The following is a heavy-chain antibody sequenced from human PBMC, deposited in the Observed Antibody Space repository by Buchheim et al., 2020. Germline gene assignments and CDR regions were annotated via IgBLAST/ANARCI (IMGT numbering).Heavy chain of an antibody. Sequence: QVQLVQSGAEVKKPGTSVKVSCKASGYTFTSYDINWVRQATGQGLEWMGWMNPNSGNTGYAQKFQGRLTMTRDTSTSTVYMELSSLRSEDTAVYYCARDECRASACYSRAYYYFDFWGQGTL. CDR1: GYTFTSYD. V-gene: IGHV1-8*01. CDR3: ARDECRASACYSRAYYYFDF. CDR2: MNPNSGNT. J-gene: IGHJ4*02. D-gene: IGHD2/OR15-2a*01.